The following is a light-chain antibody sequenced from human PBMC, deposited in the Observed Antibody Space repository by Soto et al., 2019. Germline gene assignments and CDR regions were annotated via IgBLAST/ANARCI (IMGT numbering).Light chain of an antibody. V-gene: IGLV6-57*03. CDR3: QSFDTAVV. CDR1: SGSIASNY. J-gene: IGLJ3*02. Sequence: NFMLTQPHSVSESPGKTVTISCTRTSGSIASNYVQWYQQRPGSAPTIVIYEDNQRPSGVPDRFSGSIDSSSNSASLTISGLKTEDEADYCCQSFDTAVVFGGGTQLTVL. CDR2: EDN.